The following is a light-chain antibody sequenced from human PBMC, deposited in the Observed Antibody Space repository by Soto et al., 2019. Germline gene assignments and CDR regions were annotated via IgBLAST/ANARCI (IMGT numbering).Light chain of an antibody. CDR3: QDYDTAPLT. V-gene: IGKV1-27*01. CDR2: ASS. CDR1: QGISNY. J-gene: IGKJ4*01. Sequence: DIQLTQSPSSLSASVGDRVTITCRASQGISNYLAWYQQKPGRVPKLLVYASSTLQSGVPSRFRGSGSGTDFTLTITSLQPEDVATYYCQDYDTAPLTFGGGTKVDIK.